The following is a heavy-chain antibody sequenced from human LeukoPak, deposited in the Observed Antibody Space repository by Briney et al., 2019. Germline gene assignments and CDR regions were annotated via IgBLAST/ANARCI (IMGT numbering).Heavy chain of an antibody. D-gene: IGHD1-1*01. CDR3: ARETTTGTTGQAFDI. V-gene: IGHV1-8*02. Sequence: ASVKVSCKASGYIFIGYYIHWVRQAPGQGLEWMGWMNPNSGNTGYAQKFQGRVTMTRNTSISTAYMELSSLRSEDTAVYYCARETTTGTTGQAFDIWGQGTMVTVSS. J-gene: IGHJ3*02. CDR1: GYIFIGYY. CDR2: MNPNSGNT.